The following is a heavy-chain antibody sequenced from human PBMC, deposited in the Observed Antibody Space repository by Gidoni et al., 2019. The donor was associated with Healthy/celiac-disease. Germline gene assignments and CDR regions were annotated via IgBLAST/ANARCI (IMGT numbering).Heavy chain of an antibody. D-gene: IGHD2-21*02. J-gene: IGHJ3*02. CDR3: AREASGGDCCDAFDI. CDR2: ISSSGSTI. Sequence: EVQLVESGGGLVQPGESLRLSCVASGFTFSSYSMNWVRQAPGKGLEWVSNISSSGSTIYYADSVKGRFTISRDNDKNSLYLQMNSLRDEDTAVYYCAREASGGDCCDAFDIWGQGTMVTVSS. V-gene: IGHV3-48*02. CDR1: GFTFSSYS.